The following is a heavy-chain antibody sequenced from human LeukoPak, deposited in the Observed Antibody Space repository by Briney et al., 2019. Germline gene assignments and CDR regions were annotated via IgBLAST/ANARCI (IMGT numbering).Heavy chain of an antibody. V-gene: IGHV4-59*01. D-gene: IGHD2-2*01. CDR2: IYYSGST. CDR1: GGSFSSYY. CDR3: ARDLKGSTFYYGMDV. Sequence: SETLSLTCAVYGGSFSSYYWSWIRQPPGKGLEWIGYIYYSGSTNYNPSLKSRVTISVDTSKNQFSLKLSSVTAADTAVYYCARDLKGSTFYYGMDVWGQGTTVTVSS. J-gene: IGHJ6*02.